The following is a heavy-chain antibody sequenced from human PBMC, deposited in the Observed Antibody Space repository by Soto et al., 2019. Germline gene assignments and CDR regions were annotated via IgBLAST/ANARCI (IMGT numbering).Heavy chain of an antibody. CDR1: GFTFINYA. Sequence: EVQLLESGGDSVQPGGSVRLSCAGSGFTFINYAMNWVRQAPGKGLEWVSTISGGGDATFFVDSVRGRFTFSRDNSKNTVTLQMNSLGVDDTAVYYCARKVVGSTSRPDYWYFELWGRGTLVTVSS. V-gene: IGHV3-23*01. CDR3: ARKVVGSTSRPDYWYFEL. J-gene: IGHJ2*01. CDR2: ISGGGDAT. D-gene: IGHD2-21*01.